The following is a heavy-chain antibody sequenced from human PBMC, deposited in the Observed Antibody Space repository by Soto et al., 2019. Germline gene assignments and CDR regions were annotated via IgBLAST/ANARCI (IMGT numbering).Heavy chain of an antibody. CDR2: ISYDGSNK. Sequence: GGPLRLSCAASGFTFSSYGMHWVRQAPGKGLEWVAVISYDGSNKYYADSVKGRFTISRDNSKNTLYLQMNSLRAEDTAVYYCAKVRSVSYYYGMDVWGQGTTVTVSS. D-gene: IGHD1-26*01. CDR3: AKVRSVSYYYGMDV. V-gene: IGHV3-30*18. CDR1: GFTFSSYG. J-gene: IGHJ6*02.